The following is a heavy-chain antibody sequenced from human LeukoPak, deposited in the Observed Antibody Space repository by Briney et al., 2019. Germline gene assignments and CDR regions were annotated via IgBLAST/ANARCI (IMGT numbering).Heavy chain of an antibody. V-gene: IGHV3-23*01. Sequence: GGSLRLSCAASGFTFSSYAMSWVRQAPGKRLEWAPAISGSGGSTYYADSVKGRFTISRDNSKNTLYLQMNSLRAEDAAVYYCAKEDFWSGPDLLYLDYWGQGTLVTVSS. CDR2: ISGSGGST. CDR1: GFTFSSYA. J-gene: IGHJ4*02. CDR3: AKEDFWSGPDLLYLDY. D-gene: IGHD3-3*01.